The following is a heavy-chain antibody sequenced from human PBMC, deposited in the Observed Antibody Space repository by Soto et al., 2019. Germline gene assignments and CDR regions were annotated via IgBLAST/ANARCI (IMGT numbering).Heavy chain of an antibody. CDR3: AGGTAVAVVYY. D-gene: IGHD2-2*01. V-gene: IGHV1-3*01. CDR1: EYTFTTYA. Sequence: QVQLVQAGAEVKEPGASVKVSCKASEYTFTTYAMNCVRQAPGQMLEWMGWINADNGNTKYSQKFQGRVTITRYTSSSTSYLELSSTRSEDTAVYYCAGGTAVAVVYYWGQGTLVTVTS. CDR2: INADNGNT. J-gene: IGHJ4*02.